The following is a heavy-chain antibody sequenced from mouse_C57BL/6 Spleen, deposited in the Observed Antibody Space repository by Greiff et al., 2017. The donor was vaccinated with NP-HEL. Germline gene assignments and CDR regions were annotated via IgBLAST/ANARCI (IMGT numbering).Heavy chain of an antibody. CDR1: GYTFTDYY. CDR3: ARNYGYGGPFAY. CDR2: IYPGSGNT. J-gene: IGHJ3*01. V-gene: IGHV1-76*01. D-gene: IGHD2-2*01. Sequence: VQLQQSGAELVRPGASVKLSCKASGYTFTDYYINWVKQRPGQGLEWIARIYPGSGNTYYNEKFKGKATLTAEKSSSTAYMQLSSLTSEDAAVYFCARNYGYGGPFAYWGQGTLVTVSA.